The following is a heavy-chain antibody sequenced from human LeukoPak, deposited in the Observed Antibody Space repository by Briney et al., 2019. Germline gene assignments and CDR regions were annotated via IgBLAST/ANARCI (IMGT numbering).Heavy chain of an antibody. CDR3: ARADVSHSCPDS. V-gene: IGHV3-7*01. Sequence: GGSLRLSCATSGFTLSSYWMSWFRQAPGKGLEWVANIRQDESEKYYGDSVKGRCTISRDNAKRSLYLQIYSLRVEDTAVYYCARADVSHSCPDSWGQGTLVTVSS. CDR1: GFTLSSYW. CDR2: IRQDESEK. D-gene: IGHD2-2*01. J-gene: IGHJ4*02.